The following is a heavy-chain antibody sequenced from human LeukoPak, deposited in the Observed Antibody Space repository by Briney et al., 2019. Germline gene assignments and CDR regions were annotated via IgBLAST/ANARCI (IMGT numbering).Heavy chain of an antibody. CDR2: INHSGST. V-gene: IGHV4-34*01. D-gene: IGHD3/OR15-3a*01. CDR3: ARAPLVDWAFDY. Sequence: SETLSLTCAVYGGSFSGYYWSWIRQPPGKGLEWIGEINHSGSTNYNPSLKSRVTISVDTSKNQFSLKLSSVTAADTAVCYCARAPLVDWAFDYWGQGTLVTVSS. CDR1: GGSFSGYY. J-gene: IGHJ4*02.